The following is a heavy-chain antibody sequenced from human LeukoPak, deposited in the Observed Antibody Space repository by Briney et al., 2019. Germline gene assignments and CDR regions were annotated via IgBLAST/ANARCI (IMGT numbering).Heavy chain of an antibody. CDR2: ISAYNGNT. CDR1: GYTFTSYG. D-gene: IGHD2-2*01. V-gene: IGHV1-18*01. CDR3: ARGGTKYQLLRVQGPYYYGMDV. J-gene: IGHJ6*02. Sequence: GASVKVSCKASGYTFTSYGISWVRQAPGQGLEWMGWISAYNGNTNYAQKLQGRVTMTTDTSTSTAYMELRSLRSDDTAVYYCARGGTKYQLLRVQGPYYYGMDVWGQGTTVTVSS.